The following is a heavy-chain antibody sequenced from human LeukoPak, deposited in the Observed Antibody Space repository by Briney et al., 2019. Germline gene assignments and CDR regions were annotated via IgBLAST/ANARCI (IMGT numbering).Heavy chain of an antibody. CDR3: ARAWSSGHPMFDY. CDR2: IYYSGST. D-gene: IGHD3-22*01. CDR1: GGSISSGGYY. V-gene: IGHV4-31*03. J-gene: IGHJ4*02. Sequence: SQTLSLTCTVSGGSISSGGYYWSWIRQHPGKGLEWIGYIYYSGSTYYNPSLKSRVTISVDTSKNQFSLKLSSVTAADTAVYYCARAWSSGHPMFDYWGQGTLVTVSS.